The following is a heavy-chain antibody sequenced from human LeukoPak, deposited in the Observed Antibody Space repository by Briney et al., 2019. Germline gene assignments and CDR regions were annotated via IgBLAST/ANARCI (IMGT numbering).Heavy chain of an antibody. D-gene: IGHD1-26*01. V-gene: IGHV1-2*02. CDR3: ARGGRGFYYYYFDY. CDR1: GYTFTSYG. J-gene: IGHJ4*02. Sequence: ASVKVSCKASGYTFTSYGISWVRQAPGQGLEWMGWINPNSGGTNYAQKFQGRVTMTRDTSISTAYMELSRLRSDDTAVYYCARGGRGFYYYYFDYWGQGTLVTVSS. CDR2: INPNSGGT.